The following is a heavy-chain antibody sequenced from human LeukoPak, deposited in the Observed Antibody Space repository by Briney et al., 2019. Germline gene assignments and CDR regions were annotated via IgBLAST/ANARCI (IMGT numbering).Heavy chain of an antibody. V-gene: IGHV4-61*02. J-gene: IGHJ3*02. D-gene: IGHD3-22*01. CDR1: GGSISSGSYY. Sequence: SQTLSLTCTVSGGSISSGSYYWSWIRQPAGKGLEWIGRIYTSGSTNYNPSLKSRVTISVDTSKNQFSLKLSSVTAADTAVYYCARNAYYYDSSGYYFRRDAFDIWGQGTMVTVSS. CDR2: IYTSGST. CDR3: ARNAYYYDSSGYYFRRDAFDI.